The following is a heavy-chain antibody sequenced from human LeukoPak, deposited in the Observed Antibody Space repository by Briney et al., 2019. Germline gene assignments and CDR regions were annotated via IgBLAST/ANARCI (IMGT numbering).Heavy chain of an antibody. Sequence: ASVKVSCKASGYTFTSYYMHWVRQAPGQGLEWRGIINPSGGSTSYAQKFQGRVTMTRDTSTSTVYMELSSLRSEDTAVYYCARDLNKYQLLSWFDPWGQGTLVTVSS. CDR2: INPSGGST. CDR3: ARDLNKYQLLSWFDP. CDR1: GYTFTSYY. J-gene: IGHJ5*02. V-gene: IGHV1-46*01. D-gene: IGHD2-2*01.